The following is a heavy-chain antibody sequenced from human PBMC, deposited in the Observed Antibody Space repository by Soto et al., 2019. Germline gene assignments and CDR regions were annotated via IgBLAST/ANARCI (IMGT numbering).Heavy chain of an antibody. J-gene: IGHJ4*02. V-gene: IGHV3-30-3*01. CDR3: ARHKRDLRFFEWSSYFDY. CDR2: ISYDGSNK. D-gene: IGHD3-3*01. CDR1: GFTFSTYA. Sequence: QVQLVESGGGVVQPGRSLRLSCAASGFTFSTYAIHWVRQAPGKGLERVAVISYDGSNKYYADAVKGRFNISRDNSKNTQYLEMNSLRAEDTAVYYCARHKRDLRFFEWSSYFDYWAQGTLVTVSS.